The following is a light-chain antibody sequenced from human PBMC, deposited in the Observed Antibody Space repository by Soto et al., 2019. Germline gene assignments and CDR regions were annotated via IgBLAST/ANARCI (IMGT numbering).Light chain of an antibody. CDR3: QQYNSYSWT. J-gene: IGKJ1*01. V-gene: IGKV1-5*03. Sequence: DIQMTQSPSTLSASVGDRVTITCRASQSISNWLAWYQQKPGKAPKVLIYKASSLESGVPSRFSGSGSGTEFTLTISTLQTDDFAIYYCQQYNSYSWTFGQGTKVEIK. CDR2: KAS. CDR1: QSISNW.